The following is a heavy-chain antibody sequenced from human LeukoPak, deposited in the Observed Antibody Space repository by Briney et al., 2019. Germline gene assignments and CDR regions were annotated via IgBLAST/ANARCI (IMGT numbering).Heavy chain of an antibody. Sequence: PGGSLRLSCAASGFTFSSYWMSWVRQAPGKGLEWVANIKQDGSEKYYVDSVKGRFTISRDNAKNSLYLQMNSLRAEDTAVYYCARDRRYYDILTGYYGAFDIWGQGIMVAVSS. V-gene: IGHV3-7*04. CDR1: GFTFSSYW. D-gene: IGHD3-9*01. CDR2: IKQDGSEK. CDR3: ARDRRYYDILTGYYGAFDI. J-gene: IGHJ3*02.